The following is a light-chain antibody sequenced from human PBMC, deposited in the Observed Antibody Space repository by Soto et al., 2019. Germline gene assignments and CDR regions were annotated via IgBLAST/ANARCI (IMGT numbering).Light chain of an antibody. Sequence: QSALTQPPSASGSPGQSVTISCTGTGSDVGGYNYVSWYQHHPGEAPKLMLYEVSTRPSGVPDRFSGSKSGNTASLTVSGLQAVDEADYYCSSYAGSNIYVVFGGGTKVTVL. V-gene: IGLV2-8*01. CDR3: SSYAGSNIYVV. J-gene: IGLJ2*01. CDR1: GSDVGGYNY. CDR2: EVS.